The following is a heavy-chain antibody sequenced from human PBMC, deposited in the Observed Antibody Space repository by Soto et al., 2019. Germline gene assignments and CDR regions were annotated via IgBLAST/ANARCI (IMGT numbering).Heavy chain of an antibody. Sequence: PSETLSLTCTVSGGSISRGGYYWSWIRQNPWKGLELIGYTYNSVSTYYNPSLKSRVTISVDTSKNQFSLKFTFVTAADKAGYYCSRDPAPWGQGTLVTVS. V-gene: IGHV4-31*03. CDR2: TYNSVST. CDR3: SRDPAP. CDR1: GGSISRGGYY. J-gene: IGHJ4*01.